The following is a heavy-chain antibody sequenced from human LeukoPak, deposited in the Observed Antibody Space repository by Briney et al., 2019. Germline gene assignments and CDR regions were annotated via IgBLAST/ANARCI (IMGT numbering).Heavy chain of an antibody. CDR1: GYTFTTYN. Sequence: GASVKVSCKASGYTFTTYNINWVRQATGQGLGWMGWMNPNSGDTGFAQRFQGRVTMTRDTSITTAYMELSSLRSEDTAVYYCARGHNWFDPWGQGTLVTVSS. CDR3: ARGHNWFDP. V-gene: IGHV1-8*01. J-gene: IGHJ5*02. CDR2: MNPNSGDT.